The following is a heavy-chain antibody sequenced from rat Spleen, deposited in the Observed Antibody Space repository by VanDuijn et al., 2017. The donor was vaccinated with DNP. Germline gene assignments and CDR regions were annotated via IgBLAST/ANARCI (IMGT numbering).Heavy chain of an antibody. V-gene: IGHV5-20*01. CDR2: ISYDGGST. CDR1: GFTFSDCY. Sequence: EVQLVESGGGLVQPGRSLKLSCAASGFTFSDCYMAWVRQAPAKGLEWVASISYDGGSTYYRDSVKGRFTISRDNAKSSLYLQMDSLRSEDTATYYCTNPPTGSNWFAYWGQGTLVTVSS. CDR3: TNPPTGSNWFAY. J-gene: IGHJ3*01. D-gene: IGHD3-4*01.